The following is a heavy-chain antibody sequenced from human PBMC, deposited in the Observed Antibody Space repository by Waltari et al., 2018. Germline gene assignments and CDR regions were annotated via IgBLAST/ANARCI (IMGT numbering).Heavy chain of an antibody. V-gene: IGHV4-39*07. Sequence: QLQLQESGPGLVKPSEPLSLPCTVSGGSISSSSYYWGTLRQPPGKGLEWIGSIYYSERTYYNPSLKSRVTISVDTSKNQFSLKLSSVTAADTAVYYCAREGYSSSSSYFQHWGQGTLVTVSS. D-gene: IGHD6-6*01. CDR3: AREGYSSSSSYFQH. J-gene: IGHJ1*01. CDR1: GGSISSSSYY. CDR2: IYYSERT.